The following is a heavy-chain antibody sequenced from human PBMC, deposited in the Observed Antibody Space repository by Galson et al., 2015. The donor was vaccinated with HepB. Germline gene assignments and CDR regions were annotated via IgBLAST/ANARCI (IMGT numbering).Heavy chain of an antibody. CDR1: GFTFSSFG. CDR3: ATKEVGNGFYRAFDM. D-gene: IGHD3-22*01. CDR2: ICSDGATI. V-gene: IGHV3-33*03. Sequence: SLRLSCAASGFTFSSFGMRWVRQTPGKGLQWVSYICSDGATIYYTDSVKGRFTVARDNSKNAVYLQMTSLRDEDAGVYYCATKEVGNGFYRAFDMWGQGTLVTVSS. J-gene: IGHJ4*03.